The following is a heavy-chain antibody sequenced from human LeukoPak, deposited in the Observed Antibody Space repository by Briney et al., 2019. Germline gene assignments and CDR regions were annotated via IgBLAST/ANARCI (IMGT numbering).Heavy chain of an antibody. Sequence: ASVKVSCKASGYTFTSYGISWVRQAPGQGLEWTGWMNPNSGNTGYAQKFQGRVTMTRNTSISTAYMELSSLRSEDTAVYYCARERRQQLLRRNWFDPWGQGTLVTVSS. CDR2: MNPNSGNT. CDR1: GYTFTSYG. V-gene: IGHV1-8*02. D-gene: IGHD6-13*01. J-gene: IGHJ5*02. CDR3: ARERRQQLLRRNWFDP.